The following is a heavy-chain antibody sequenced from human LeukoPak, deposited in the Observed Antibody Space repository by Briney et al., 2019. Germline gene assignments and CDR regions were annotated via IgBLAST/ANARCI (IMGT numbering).Heavy chain of an antibody. V-gene: IGHV4-34*01. CDR1: GGSFSGYY. Sequence: SETLSLTCAVYGGSFSGYYWSWLRQPPGKGLEWIGEINHSGSTNYNPSLKSRVTISVDTSKNQFSLRLSSVTAADTAVYYCASESIVTTSFDYWGQGTLVTVSS. CDR3: ASESIVTTSFDY. CDR2: INHSGST. J-gene: IGHJ4*02. D-gene: IGHD5-12*01.